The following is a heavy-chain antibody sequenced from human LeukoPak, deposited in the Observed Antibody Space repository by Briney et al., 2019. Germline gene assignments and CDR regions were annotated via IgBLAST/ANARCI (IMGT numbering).Heavy chain of an antibody. CDR2: ISGSGGDT. CDR3: ARDYRFRGDLYYFDY. D-gene: IGHD3-10*01. CDR1: GFTFSSHA. J-gene: IGHJ4*02. Sequence: SGGSLRLSCAASGFTFSSHAVSWVRQAPGKGLEWVSAISGSGGDTYYADSVKGRFTISRDNSKNMVYLQMNSLSTEDTAVYYCARDYRFRGDLYYFDYWGQGTLVTVSS. V-gene: IGHV3-23*01.